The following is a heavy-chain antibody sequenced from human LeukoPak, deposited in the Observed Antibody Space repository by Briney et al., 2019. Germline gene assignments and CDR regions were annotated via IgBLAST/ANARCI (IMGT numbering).Heavy chain of an antibody. CDR1: GDSITSGGYY. V-gene: IGHV4-31*03. Sequence: SETLSLACTVSGDSITSGGYYWSWIRQRPGKGLEWIGYIYKTGSTYYNPSLKSRVTMSVDTSRNQFSLKLNSVTAADTAVYYCARDVLRWGQGTLVTVSS. CDR3: ARDVLR. J-gene: IGHJ4*02. CDR2: IYKTGST.